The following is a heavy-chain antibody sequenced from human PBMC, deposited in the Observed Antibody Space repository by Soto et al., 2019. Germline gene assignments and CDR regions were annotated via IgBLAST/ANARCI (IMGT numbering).Heavy chain of an antibody. Sequence: GGSLRLSCAASGFTFTTYWMTWVRQAPGKWLEWVANIKQDGSEKFYVGSVRGRFTISRDNAKNSMYLQMNSLRAEDTAVYYCARRSSGRLTTAWAPLDWWGQGXLVTVYS. V-gene: IGHV3-7*03. J-gene: IGHJ4*02. D-gene: IGHD2-15*01. CDR2: IKQDGSEK. CDR3: ARRSSGRLTTAWAPLDW. CDR1: GFTFTTYW.